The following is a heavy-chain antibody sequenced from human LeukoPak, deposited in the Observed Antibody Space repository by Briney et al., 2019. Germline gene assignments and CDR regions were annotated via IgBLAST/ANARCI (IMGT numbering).Heavy chain of an antibody. Sequence: ASVKVSCKASGYTFTTYAMHWVRQAPGQRLEWMGWINGDNGKTKYSQKFQGRITITRDTSAYTAYMELRSLSSADTAVYFSARAPYDILTGYSLNWFDPWGQGPLVTVSS. J-gene: IGHJ5*02. D-gene: IGHD3-9*01. CDR2: INGDNGKT. CDR1: GYTFTTYA. CDR3: ARAPYDILTGYSLNWFDP. V-gene: IGHV1-3*01.